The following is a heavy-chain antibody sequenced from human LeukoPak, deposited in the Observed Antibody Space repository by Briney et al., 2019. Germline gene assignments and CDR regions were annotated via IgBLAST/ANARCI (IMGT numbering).Heavy chain of an antibody. D-gene: IGHD3-10*01. CDR2: IYHSGST. CDR3: ARTGLYRSGSSDY. CDR1: GYSISSGYY. J-gene: IGHJ4*02. V-gene: IGHV4-38-2*01. Sequence: SETLSLTCAVSGYSISSGYYWGWIRQPPGKGLEWIGIIYHSGSTYYNPSLKSRVTISVDTSKNQFSLKLSSVTAADTAVYYCARTGLYRSGSSDYWGQGTLVTVSS.